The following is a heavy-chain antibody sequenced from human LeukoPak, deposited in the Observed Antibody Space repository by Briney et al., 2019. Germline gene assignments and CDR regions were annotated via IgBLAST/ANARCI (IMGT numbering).Heavy chain of an antibody. J-gene: IGHJ4*02. V-gene: IGHV4-59*01. Sequence: SETLSLTCTVSGGSISSYYWSWIRQPPGKGLEWIGYIYYSGSANYNPSLKSRVTISVDTSKNQFSLKLSSVTAADTAVYYCARDYYDSSGSSDYWGQGTLVTVSS. CDR1: GGSISSYY. D-gene: IGHD3-22*01. CDR2: IYYSGSA. CDR3: ARDYYDSSGSSDY.